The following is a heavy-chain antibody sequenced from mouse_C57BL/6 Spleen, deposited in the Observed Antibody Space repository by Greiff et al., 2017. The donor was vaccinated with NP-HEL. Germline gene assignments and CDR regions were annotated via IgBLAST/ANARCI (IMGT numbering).Heavy chain of an antibody. CDR2: IYPGSGST. Sequence: QVQLQQPGAELVKPGASVKMSCKASGYTFTSYWITWVTQRPGQGLEWIGDIYPGSGSTNYNEKFKSKATLTVDTSSSTAYMQLSSLTSEDSAVYYCARCDYDVDYYAMDYWGQGTSVTVSS. CDR1: GYTFTSYW. D-gene: IGHD2-4*01. V-gene: IGHV1-55*01. CDR3: ARCDYDVDYYAMDY. J-gene: IGHJ4*01.